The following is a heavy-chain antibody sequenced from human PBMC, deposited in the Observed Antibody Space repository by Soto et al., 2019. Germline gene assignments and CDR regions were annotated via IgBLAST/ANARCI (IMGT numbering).Heavy chain of an antibody. CDR3: ARERNYYDEPWFDP. V-gene: IGHV1-69*06. D-gene: IGHD3-22*01. Sequence: SVKVSCKASGGTFSSYAISWVRQAPGQGLEWMGGIIPIFGTANYAQKFQGRVTITADKSTSTAYMELSSLRSEDTAVYYCARERNYYDEPWFDPWGQGTLVTVSS. CDR2: IIPIFGTA. J-gene: IGHJ5*02. CDR1: GGTFSSYA.